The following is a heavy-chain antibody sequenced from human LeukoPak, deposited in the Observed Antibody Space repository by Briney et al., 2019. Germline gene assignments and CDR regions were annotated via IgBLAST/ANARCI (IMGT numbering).Heavy chain of an antibody. CDR3: ARDFECHD. Sequence: SETLSLTCTVSGYSISSGYYWGWIRQPPGKGLEWIGSIYHSGSTHYNPSLKSRVTISVDTSKNQFSLKLSSVTAADTAVYYCARDFECHDWGQGTLVTVSS. D-gene: IGHD3-3*01. CDR2: IYHSGST. V-gene: IGHV4-38-2*02. CDR1: GYSISSGYY. J-gene: IGHJ4*02.